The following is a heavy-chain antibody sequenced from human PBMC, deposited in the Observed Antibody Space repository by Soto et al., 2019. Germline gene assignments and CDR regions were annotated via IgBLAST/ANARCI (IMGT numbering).Heavy chain of an antibody. J-gene: IGHJ4*02. V-gene: IGHV4-59*01. CDR3: ARGSAGGTKSPFGY. Sequence: VQLQESGPGLVKPSETLSLTCTVSGGSISGYYWSWIRQSPGKGLEWIGYIHYSGSTNYNPSLKSRVTISVDTSTNRRSLKLSSVTAADTAVYYCARGSAGGTKSPFGYWGQGSLVTVSS. CDR1: GGSISGYY. CDR2: IHYSGST. D-gene: IGHD6-13*01.